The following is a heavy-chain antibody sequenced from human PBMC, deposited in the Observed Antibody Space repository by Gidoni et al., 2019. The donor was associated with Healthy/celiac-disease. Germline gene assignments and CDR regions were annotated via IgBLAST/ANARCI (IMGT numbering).Heavy chain of an antibody. CDR2: IYWDDDK. J-gene: IGHJ6*02. Sequence: QITLKESGPTLVKPTQTLTLTCTFSGFSLSTSGVVVGWIRQPPGKALEWLALIYWDDDKRYSPSLKSRLTITKDTSKNQVVLTMTNMDPVDTATYYCAHRRIPRLGYCSGGSCYYGMDVWGQGTTVTVSS. CDR3: AHRRIPRLGYCSGGSCYYGMDV. D-gene: IGHD2-15*01. CDR1: GFSLSTSGVV. V-gene: IGHV2-5*02.